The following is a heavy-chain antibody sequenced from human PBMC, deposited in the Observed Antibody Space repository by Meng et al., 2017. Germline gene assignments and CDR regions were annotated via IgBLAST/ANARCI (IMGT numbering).Heavy chain of an antibody. V-gene: IGHV1-46*01. CDR1: EYTFTSYY. J-gene: IGHJ4*02. CDR2: INPSGGST. D-gene: IGHD3-22*01. CDR3: AREKYYYDSSGLEDY. Sequence: GQLMQAGAEVKKPGASVKVSCKASEYTFTSYYMHWVRQAPGQGLEWMGIINPSGGSTSYAQKFQGRVTMTRDTSTSTVYMELSSLRSEETAVYYCAREKYYYDSSGLEDYWGQGTLVTVSS.